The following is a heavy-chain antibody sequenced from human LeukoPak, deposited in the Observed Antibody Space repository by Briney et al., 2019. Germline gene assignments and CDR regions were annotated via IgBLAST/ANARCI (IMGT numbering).Heavy chain of an antibody. CDR3: AREDEDIVVVPAAQGYYYYGMDV. CDR2: IWYDGSNK. J-gene: IGHJ6*02. V-gene: IGHV3-33*01. D-gene: IGHD2-2*01. CDR1: GFTFSSYG. Sequence: PGGSLRLSCAASGFTFSSYGMHWVRQAPGKGLEWVAVIWYDGSNKYYADSVKGRFTISRDNSKNTLYLQMNSLRAEDTAVYYCAREDEDIVVVPAAQGYYYYGMDVWGQGTTVTVSS.